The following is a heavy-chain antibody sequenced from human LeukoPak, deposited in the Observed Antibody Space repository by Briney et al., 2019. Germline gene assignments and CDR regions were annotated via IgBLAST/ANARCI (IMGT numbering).Heavy chain of an antibody. Sequence: PSQTLSLTCAVSGGSISSGGYSWSWIRQPPGKGLEWIGYIYYSGSTNYNPSLKSRVTISVDTSKNQFSLKLSSVTAADTAVYYCARGNTAMVTRDAFDIWGQGTMVTVSS. V-gene: IGHV4-61*08. CDR2: IYYSGST. J-gene: IGHJ3*02. D-gene: IGHD5-18*01. CDR3: ARGNTAMVTRDAFDI. CDR1: GGSISSGGYS.